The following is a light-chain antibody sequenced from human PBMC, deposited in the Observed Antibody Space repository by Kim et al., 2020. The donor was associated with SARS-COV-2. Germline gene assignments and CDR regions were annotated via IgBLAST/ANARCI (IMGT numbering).Light chain of an antibody. Sequence: SVSPGQTARIPCSGDKLGDKYACWYQQKPGQSPVLVIDQDSKRPSGIPERFSGSNSGNTATLTISGTQAMDEADYYCQAWDSSTVVFGGGSQLTVL. CDR3: QAWDSSTVV. J-gene: IGLJ2*01. CDR2: QDS. V-gene: IGLV3-1*01. CDR1: KLGDKY.